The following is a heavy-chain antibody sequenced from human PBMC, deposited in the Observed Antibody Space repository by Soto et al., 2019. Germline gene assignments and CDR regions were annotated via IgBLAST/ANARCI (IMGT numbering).Heavy chain of an antibody. CDR1: GFTFSDYA. Sequence: PRGSLRLSCATAGFTFSDYAMHWVRQAPGQGLEWVAAISFDGSNTYYADSLTGRFTISRDPSKNTLYLDMNSLRPEDTAVYYCAKIRMVTAMFQMDVWGQGTTVTVSS. J-gene: IGHJ6*02. CDR3: AKIRMVTAMFQMDV. D-gene: IGHD2-21*02. V-gene: IGHV3-30*18. CDR2: ISFDGSNT.